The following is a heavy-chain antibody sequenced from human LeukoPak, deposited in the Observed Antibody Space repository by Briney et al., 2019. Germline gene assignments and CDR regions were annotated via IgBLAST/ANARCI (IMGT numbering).Heavy chain of an antibody. D-gene: IGHD3/OR15-3a*01. CDR1: GFTFSSYYW. CDR3: ARGAWTAYYFDY. Sequence: GGSLRLSCAASGFTFSSYYWMHWVRQAPGKGLVWLSRIKSDEITTNYADSVKGRFTISRDNAKNTLYLQMNSLRAEDTAVYYCARGAWTAYYFDYWGQGTLVTVS. J-gene: IGHJ4*02. V-gene: IGHV3-74*01. CDR2: IKSDEITT.